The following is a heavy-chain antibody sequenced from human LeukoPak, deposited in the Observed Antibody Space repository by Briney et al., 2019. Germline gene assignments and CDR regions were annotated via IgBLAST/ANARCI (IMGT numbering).Heavy chain of an antibody. Sequence: ASVKVSCKASGGTFSSYAIRWVRQAPGQGLEWMGRIIPILGIANYAQKFQGRVTITADKSTSTAYMELSSLRSEDTAVYYCAREGSNDAFDIWGQGTMVTVSS. V-gene: IGHV1-69*04. J-gene: IGHJ3*02. CDR2: IIPILGIA. CDR3: AREGSNDAFDI. D-gene: IGHD5/OR15-5a*01. CDR1: GGTFSSYA.